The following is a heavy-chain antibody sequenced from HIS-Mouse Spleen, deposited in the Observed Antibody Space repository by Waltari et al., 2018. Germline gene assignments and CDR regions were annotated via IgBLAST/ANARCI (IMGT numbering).Heavy chain of an antibody. D-gene: IGHD6-13*01. J-gene: IGHJ4*02. V-gene: IGHV4-39*01. CDR2: IYYSGST. CDR3: ARRKAAGKENYFDY. Sequence: QLQLQESGPGLVKPSETLSLTCTVSGGSISSSSYYWGWIRQPPGKGLEWIGSIYYSGSTYYNPSLKSRVTISVDTSKSQFPLKLSSVTAADTAVYYCARRKAAGKENYFDYWGQGTLVTVSS. CDR1: GGSISSSSYY.